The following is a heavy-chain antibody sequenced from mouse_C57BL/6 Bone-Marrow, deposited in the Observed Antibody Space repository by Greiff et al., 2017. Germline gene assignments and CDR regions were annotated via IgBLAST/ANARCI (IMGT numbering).Heavy chain of an antibody. J-gene: IGHJ4*01. CDR1: GYSITSGYY. V-gene: IGHV3-6*01. CDR2: ISYDGSN. Sequence: EVQVVESGPGLVKPSQSLSLTCSVTGYSITSGYYWNWIRQFPGNKLEWMGYISYDGSNNYNPSLKNRISITRDTSKNQFFLKLNSVTTEDTATYYCASLRYAMDYWGQGTSVTVSS. CDR3: ASLRYAMDY. D-gene: IGHD2-12*01.